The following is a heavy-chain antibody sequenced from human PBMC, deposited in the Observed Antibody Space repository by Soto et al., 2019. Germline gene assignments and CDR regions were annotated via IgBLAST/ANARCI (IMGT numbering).Heavy chain of an antibody. CDR2: ISYDGSNK. CDR3: ARDRANSSGWYYYYYMDV. Sequence: PGGTLRLSCAAAGFTFSSYGMHWVRQAPGKGLERVAVISYDGSNKYYADTVKGRFTISRDNAKNSLYLQMNSLRAEDTAVYYCARDRANSSGWYYYYYMDVWGKGTTVTVS. D-gene: IGHD6-19*01. J-gene: IGHJ6*03. CDR1: GFTFSSYG. V-gene: IGHV3-30*03.